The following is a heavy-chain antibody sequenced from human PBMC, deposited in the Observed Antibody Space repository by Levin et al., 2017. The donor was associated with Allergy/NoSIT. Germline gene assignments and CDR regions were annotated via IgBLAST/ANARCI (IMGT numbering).Heavy chain of an antibody. V-gene: IGHV3-49*04. J-gene: IGHJ4*02. CDR2: IRNKAHGGTT. Sequence: LGESLKISCPGSGFTFGDYAMSWVRQAPGKGLEWVGFIRNKAHGGTTEYAASVKGRLTISRDDSKSIAYLQMNSLKTDDTAVYFCARGGPPNYDYNWGSYRDGYFDYWGQGTLVTVSS. CDR3: ARGGPPNYDYNWGSYRDGYFDY. D-gene: IGHD3-16*02. CDR1: GFTFGDYA.